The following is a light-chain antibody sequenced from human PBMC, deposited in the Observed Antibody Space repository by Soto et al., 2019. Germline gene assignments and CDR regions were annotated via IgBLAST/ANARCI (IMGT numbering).Light chain of an antibody. CDR1: QSVSSSY. J-gene: IGKJ2*01. Sequence: EIVLTQSPGTLSLSPGERATLSCRASQSVSSSYLAWYQQKPGQAPRLLIYGASSRATGIPDRFSGSWSGTDFTLTIGRLEPEDFAVYYCQQYGSSYTFGQGTKLEIK. V-gene: IGKV3-20*01. CDR2: GAS. CDR3: QQYGSSYT.